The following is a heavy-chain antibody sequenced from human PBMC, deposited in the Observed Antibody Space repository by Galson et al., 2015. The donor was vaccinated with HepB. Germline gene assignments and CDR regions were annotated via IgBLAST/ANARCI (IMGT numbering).Heavy chain of an antibody. Sequence: PALVKPTQTLTLTCTFSGFSLSTSGMCVSWIRQPPGEALEWLALIDWDDDKYYSTSLKTRLTISKDTSKNQVVLTMTNMDPVDTATYYCARTSTYYYDSSGHDAFDIWGQGTMVTVSS. D-gene: IGHD3-22*01. CDR1: GFSLSTSGMC. CDR2: IDWDDDK. V-gene: IGHV2-70*01. J-gene: IGHJ3*02. CDR3: ARTSTYYYDSSGHDAFDI.